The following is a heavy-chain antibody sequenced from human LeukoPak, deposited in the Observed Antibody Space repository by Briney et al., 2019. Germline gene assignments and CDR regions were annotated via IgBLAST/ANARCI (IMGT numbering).Heavy chain of an antibody. CDR3: AKDHYSSGWSNDAFDI. J-gene: IGHJ3*02. Sequence: GGSLRLSCAASGFTFSSYGMHWVRQAPGKGLEWVAVISYDGSNKYYADSVKGRFTISRDNSKNTLYLQMNSLRAEDTAVYYCAKDHYSSGWSNDAFDIWGQGTMVTVSS. CDR2: ISYDGSNK. D-gene: IGHD6-13*01. V-gene: IGHV3-30*18. CDR1: GFTFSSYG.